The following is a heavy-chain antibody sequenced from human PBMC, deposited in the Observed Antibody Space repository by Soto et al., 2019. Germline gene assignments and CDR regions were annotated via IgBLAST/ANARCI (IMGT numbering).Heavy chain of an antibody. CDR3: ASTPGDRTRAHWFDP. CDR2: IYSDGGA. Sequence: GGSLRLSCAASGFIVSSNYMTWVRQAPGKGLEWVSVIYSDGGAYYAGSVKGRFTISRDNSKNTLHLQMNSLRAEDTAVYYCASTPGDRTRAHWFDPWDQGTLVTVS. D-gene: IGHD2-21*02. V-gene: IGHV3-53*01. J-gene: IGHJ5*02. CDR1: GFIVSSNY.